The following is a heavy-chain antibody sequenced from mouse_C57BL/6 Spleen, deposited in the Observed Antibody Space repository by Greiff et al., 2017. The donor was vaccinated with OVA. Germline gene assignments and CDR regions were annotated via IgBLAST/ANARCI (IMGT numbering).Heavy chain of an antibody. D-gene: IGHD2-1*01. V-gene: IGHV1-50*01. CDR3: ARFLGNYRYFDV. CDR1: GYTFTSYW. J-gene: IGHJ1*03. CDR2: IDPSDSYT. Sequence: VQLQQPGAELVKPGASVKLSCKASGYTFTSYWMQWVKQRPGQGLEWIGEIDPSDSYTNYNQKFKGKATLTVDTSSSTAYMQLSSLTSEDSAVYYCARFLGNYRYFDVWGTGTTVTVSS.